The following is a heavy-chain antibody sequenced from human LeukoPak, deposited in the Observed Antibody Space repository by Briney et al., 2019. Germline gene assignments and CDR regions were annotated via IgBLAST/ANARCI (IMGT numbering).Heavy chain of an antibody. J-gene: IGHJ3*02. D-gene: IGHD2-8*01. V-gene: IGHV1-2*02. Sequence: ASVKVSCKASGYTFTGYYMHWVRQAPGQGLEWMGWINPNSGGTNYAQKFQGRVTMTRDTSISTAYMELSRPRSDDTAVYYCARAPALYCTNGVCPFDIWGQGTMVTVSS. CDR3: ARAPALYCTNGVCPFDI. CDR2: INPNSGGT. CDR1: GYTFTGYY.